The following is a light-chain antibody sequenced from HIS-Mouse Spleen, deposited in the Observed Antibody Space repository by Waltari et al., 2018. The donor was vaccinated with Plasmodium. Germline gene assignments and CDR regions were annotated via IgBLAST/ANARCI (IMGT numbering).Light chain of an antibody. CDR2: EVS. CDR1: SLDLGGYNY. J-gene: IGLJ3*02. V-gene: IGLV2-8*01. Sequence: QSALTQPPSASGSPGQAVTISCPGTSLDLGGYNYVSWYQQHPGNAPKLMIYEVSKRPSGVPDRFSGSKSGNTASLTVSGLQAEDEADYYCSSYAGSNNLVFGGGTKLTVL. CDR3: SSYAGSNNLV.